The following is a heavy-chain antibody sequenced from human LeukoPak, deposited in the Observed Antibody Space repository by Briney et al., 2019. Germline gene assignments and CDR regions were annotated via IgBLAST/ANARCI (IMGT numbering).Heavy chain of an antibody. V-gene: IGHV3-23*01. Sequence: GGSLRLSCAASGFTFSSYAMSWVRQAPGKGLEWVSAISGSGGSTYYADSVKGRFTIPRDNSKNTLYLQMNSLRAEDTAVYYCAKDLIDTAMVIDWFDPWGPGTPVTGSS. D-gene: IGHD5-18*01. CDR1: GFTFSSYA. J-gene: IGHJ5*02. CDR2: ISGSGGST. CDR3: AKDLIDTAMVIDWFDP.